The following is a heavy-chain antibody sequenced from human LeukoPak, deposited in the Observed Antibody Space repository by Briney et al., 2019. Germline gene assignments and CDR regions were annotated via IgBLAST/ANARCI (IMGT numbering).Heavy chain of an antibody. CDR2: INPSSGGT. CDR3: ARGVVAATFYYYMDV. Sequence: ASVKVSCKPSGYTFTGYYIHWVRQAPGQGLEWMGWINPSSGGTNYPQKFQVRVIMTRDTSLSTAYMELSGLRSDDTAVYYCARGVVAATFYYYMDVWGKGTTVTVSS. V-gene: IGHV1-2*02. J-gene: IGHJ6*03. D-gene: IGHD2-15*01. CDR1: GYTFTGYY.